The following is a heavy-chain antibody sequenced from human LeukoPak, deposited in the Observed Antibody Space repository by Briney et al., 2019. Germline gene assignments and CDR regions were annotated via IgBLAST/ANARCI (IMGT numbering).Heavy chain of an antibody. V-gene: IGHV3-21*01. CDR2: ISSSSSYI. Sequence: PGGSLRLSCVASGFIFSSYSMNWVRQAPGKGLEWVSSISSSSSYIYYADSVKGRFTISRDNAKNSLYLQMNSLRAEDTAVYYCASKAGSGSYYPMDYWGQGTLVTVSS. CDR1: GFIFSSYS. J-gene: IGHJ4*02. D-gene: IGHD1-26*01. CDR3: ASKAGSGSYYPMDY.